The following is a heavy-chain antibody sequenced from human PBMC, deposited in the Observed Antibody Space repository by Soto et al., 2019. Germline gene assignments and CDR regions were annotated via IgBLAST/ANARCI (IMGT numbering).Heavy chain of an antibody. CDR1: GFTFNNYA. Sequence: QVQLVESGGGVVQPGKSLRVACVVSGFTFNNYAMHWVRQAPGKGLEWVAVISYDGTNKFYASSVRGRFTISRDNSKNTMYLEMDSLRVEDTAVYYCVRASTLDYWGQGILVTVSS. CDR2: ISYDGTNK. CDR3: VRASTLDY. J-gene: IGHJ4*02. V-gene: IGHV3-30*14.